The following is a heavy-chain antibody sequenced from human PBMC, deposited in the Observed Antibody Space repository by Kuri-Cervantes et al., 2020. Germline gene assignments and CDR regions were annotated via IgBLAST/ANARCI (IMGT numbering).Heavy chain of an antibody. V-gene: IGHV1-2*02. CDR1: GYTFTDYY. D-gene: IGHD3-16*01. Sequence: ASVKVSCKASGYTFTDYYIHWVRQDPGQGLEWLGWINPSGATHYPQNFRDRVSMTRDTSITTAYMELTSLRSDDTAVYYCARALYYDREGDDIWGQGTMVTVSS. J-gene: IGHJ3*02. CDR3: ARALYYDREGDDI. CDR2: INPSGAT.